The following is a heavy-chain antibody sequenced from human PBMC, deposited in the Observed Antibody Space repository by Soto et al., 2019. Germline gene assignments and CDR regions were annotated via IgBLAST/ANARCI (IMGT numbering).Heavy chain of an antibody. CDR2: IIPIFGTA. J-gene: IGHJ6*02. CDR1: GGTFSSYA. V-gene: IGHV1-69*01. Sequence: QVQLVQSGAEVKKPGSSVKVSCKASGGTFSSYAISWVRQAPGQGLEWMGGIIPIFGTANYAQKFQGRVTITADESTSTAYMELSSMRSEDTAVYYCARGSSSGGYYYYYGMDVWGQGTTVTVSS. CDR3: ARGSSSGGYYYYYGMDV. D-gene: IGHD6-6*01.